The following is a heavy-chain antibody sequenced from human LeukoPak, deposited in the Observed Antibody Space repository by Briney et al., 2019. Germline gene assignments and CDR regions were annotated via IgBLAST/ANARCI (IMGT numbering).Heavy chain of an antibody. J-gene: IGHJ6*02. CDR2: MSSRSGII. CDR3: ARSIFTYGSGSDV. CDR1: GFNFSDHY. V-gene: IGHV3-11*04. Sequence: GGSLRLSCVASGFNFSDHYMNWIRQSPGKGLEWISYMSSRSGIIYYAGSVKGRFTISRDNARNSLYLQMNSLRAEDTAVYYCARSIFTYGSGSDVWGQGTTVTVSS. D-gene: IGHD3-10*01.